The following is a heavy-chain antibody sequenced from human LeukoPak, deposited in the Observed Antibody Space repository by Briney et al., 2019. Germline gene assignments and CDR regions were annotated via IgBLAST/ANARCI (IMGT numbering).Heavy chain of an antibody. CDR1: GFTFSSYG. Sequence: QPGGSLRLSCAASGFTFSSYGMHWVRQAPGKGLEWVAVIWYDGSNKYNADSVKGRFTISRDNSKNTLYLQMNSLRAEDTAVYYCARDDYNYANAFDIWGQGTMVTVSS. J-gene: IGHJ3*02. V-gene: IGHV3-33*01. CDR3: ARDDYNYANAFDI. CDR2: IWYDGSNK. D-gene: IGHD4-11*01.